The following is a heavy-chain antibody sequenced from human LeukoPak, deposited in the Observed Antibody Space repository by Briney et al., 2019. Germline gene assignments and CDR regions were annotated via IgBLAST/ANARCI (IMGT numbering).Heavy chain of an antibody. CDR2: IYYSRST. CDR1: GGSISSSSYY. CDR3: ARHGGPPEEWELPPGV. V-gene: IGHV4-61*01. J-gene: IGHJ6*04. D-gene: IGHD1-26*01. Sequence: SETLSLTCTVSGGSISSSSYYWSWIRQPPGKGLEWIGYIYYSRSTNYNPSLKSRVTISVDTSKNQFSLKLSSVTAADTAVYYCARHGGPPEEWELPPGVWGKGTTVTVSS.